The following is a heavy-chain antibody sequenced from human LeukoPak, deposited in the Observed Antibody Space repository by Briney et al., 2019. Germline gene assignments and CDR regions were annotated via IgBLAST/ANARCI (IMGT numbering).Heavy chain of an antibody. D-gene: IGHD2-15*01. V-gene: IGHV4-39*07. CDR2: IYYSGST. CDR3: ARDLNSPHTCSGGSCSSIYFDY. Sequence: SETLSLTCTVSGGSISSSSYYWGWIRQPPGKGLEWIGSIYYSGSTYYNPSLKSRVTISVDTSKNQFSLKLSSVTAADTAVYYCARDLNSPHTCSGGSCSSIYFDYWGQGTLVTVSS. J-gene: IGHJ4*02. CDR1: GGSISSSSYY.